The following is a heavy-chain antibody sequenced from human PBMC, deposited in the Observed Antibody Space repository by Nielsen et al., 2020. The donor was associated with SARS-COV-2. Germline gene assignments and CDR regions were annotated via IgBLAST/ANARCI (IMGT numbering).Heavy chain of an antibody. CDR3: VKVWASSGWDYYYGMDV. J-gene: IGHJ6*02. D-gene: IGHD6-19*01. V-gene: IGHV3-30*18. CDR1: GFTFSSYG. Sequence: GASLKISCAASGFTFSSYGMHWVRQAPGKGLEWVAVISYDGSNKYYADSVKGRFTISRDNSKNTLYLQMNSLRAEDTAVYYCVKVWASSGWDYYYGMDVWGQGTTVTVSS. CDR2: ISYDGSNK.